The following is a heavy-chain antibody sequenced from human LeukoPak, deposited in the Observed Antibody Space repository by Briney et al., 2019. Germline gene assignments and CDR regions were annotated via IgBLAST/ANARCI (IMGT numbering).Heavy chain of an antibody. V-gene: IGHV4-39*01. D-gene: IGHD3-3*02. Sequence: SETLSLTCTVSGGSISSSSYYWGWIRQPPGKGLEWIGSIYYSGSTYYNPSLKSRVTISVDTSKNQFSLKLSSATAADTAVYYCARHATSSVFGVRDWGQGTLVTVSS. J-gene: IGHJ4*02. CDR2: IYYSGST. CDR1: GGSISSSSYY. CDR3: ARHATSSVFGVRD.